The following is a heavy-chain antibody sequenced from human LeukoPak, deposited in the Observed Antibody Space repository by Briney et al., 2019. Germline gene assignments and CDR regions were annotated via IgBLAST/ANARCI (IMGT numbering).Heavy chain of an antibody. V-gene: IGHV3-23*01. D-gene: IGHD3-10*01. CDR3: ARGSGSYYRY. Sequence: GGSLRLSCAASGFAFSSYVMTWVRQAPGKGLEWVSAISGSGGSTYYADSVKGRFTISRDNSKNTLYLQMNSLRAEDTAVYYCARGSGSYYRYWGQGTLVTVSS. CDR1: GFAFSSYV. J-gene: IGHJ4*02. CDR2: ISGSGGST.